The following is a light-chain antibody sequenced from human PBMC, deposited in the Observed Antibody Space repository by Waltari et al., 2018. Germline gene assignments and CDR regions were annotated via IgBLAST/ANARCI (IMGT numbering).Light chain of an antibody. CDR1: SSDVGNYDL. J-gene: IGLJ2*01. Sequence: QSALTQPASVSGSPGQSITISCTGTSSDVGNYDLVSWCQQHPGKAPKLMIYEVTKRPSWVSNRCSGSKSGNTASLTVSGLQAEDEADYYCCSYAGSGTLVFGGGTKLTVL. CDR2: EVT. CDR3: CSYAGSGTLV. V-gene: IGLV2-23*02.